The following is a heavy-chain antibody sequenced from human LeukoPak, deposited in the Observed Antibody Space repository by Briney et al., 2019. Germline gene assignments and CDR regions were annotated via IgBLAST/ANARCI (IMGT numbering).Heavy chain of an antibody. V-gene: IGHV5-51*01. J-gene: IGHJ3*02. CDR2: IYPGDSDT. CDR1: GYSFTSYW. D-gene: IGHD3-22*01. CDR3: ARLRSSGYRWYDAFDI. Sequence: GESLKISCKGSGYSFTSYWIGWVRQMPGKGLEWMGIIYPGDSDTRYSPSFQGQVTNAADQSISTAYLQWRSLKASDNAMYYCARLRSSGYRWYDAFDIWGQGTMVTVSS.